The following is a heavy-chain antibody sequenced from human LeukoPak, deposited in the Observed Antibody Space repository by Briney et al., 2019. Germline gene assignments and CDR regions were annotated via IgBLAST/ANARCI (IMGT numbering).Heavy chain of an antibody. CDR1: GFTFSTYA. Sequence: GGSLRLSCAASGFTFSTYAMNWVRQAPGKGLEWVSTISDIGGSTYYADSVKGRFTVSRDNSKNTVYLQMNSLGAEDTAVYYCAKDYYASGSYPTAWGQGTLVTVSS. J-gene: IGHJ5*02. V-gene: IGHV3-23*01. D-gene: IGHD3-10*01. CDR2: ISDIGGST. CDR3: AKDYYASGSYPTA.